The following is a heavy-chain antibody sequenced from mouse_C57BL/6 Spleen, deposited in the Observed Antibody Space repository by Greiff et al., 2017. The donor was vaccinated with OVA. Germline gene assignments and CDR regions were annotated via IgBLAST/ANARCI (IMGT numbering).Heavy chain of an antibody. V-gene: IGHV1-52*01. CDR2: IDPSDSET. D-gene: IGHD3-1*01. CDR1: GYTFTSYW. Sequence: QVQLQQPGAELVRPGSSVKLSCKASGYTFTSYWMHWVKQRPIQGLEWIGNIDPSDSETNYNQKFKDKATLTVAKSSSTAYMQLSSLTSEDSAVYYCARRRGISGWYFDGWGTGTTVTAAS. J-gene: IGHJ1*03. CDR3: ARRRGISGWYFDG.